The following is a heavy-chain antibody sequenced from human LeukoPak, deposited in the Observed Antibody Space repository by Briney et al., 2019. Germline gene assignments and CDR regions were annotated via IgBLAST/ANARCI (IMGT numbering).Heavy chain of an antibody. Sequence: GGSLRLSCAASGFIFRDYDMHWVRQTTGGGLEWVSAIGTLGDVYYQDSVKGRFTISRENANNSLYLQMNSLRAGDTSVYYCARGVGVDLGRGVMGTFDYWGQGTPVSVS. CDR2: IGTLGDV. CDR1: GFIFRDYD. V-gene: IGHV3-13*01. CDR3: ARGVGVDLGRGVMGTFDY. D-gene: IGHD3-10*01. J-gene: IGHJ4*02.